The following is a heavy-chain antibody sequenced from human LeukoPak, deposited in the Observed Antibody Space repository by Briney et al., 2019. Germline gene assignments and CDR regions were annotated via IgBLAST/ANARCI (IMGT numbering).Heavy chain of an antibody. CDR3: ARGLRFLEWLMGRNWFDP. D-gene: IGHD3-3*01. J-gene: IGHJ5*02. V-gene: IGHV1-2*04. CDR1: GYTFTGYF. CDR2: INPNSGAT. Sequence: ASVKVSCKASGYTFTGYFMHWVRQAPGQGLEWMGWINPNSGATNYAQKFQGWVTMTRDTSISTAYMELSSLRSEDTAVYYCARGLRFLEWLMGRNWFDPWGQGTLVTVSS.